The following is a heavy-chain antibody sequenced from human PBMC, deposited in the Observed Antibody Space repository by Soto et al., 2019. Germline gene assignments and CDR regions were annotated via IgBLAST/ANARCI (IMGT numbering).Heavy chain of an antibody. CDR3: FGGQYYFDY. V-gene: IGHV3-30*03. CDR1: GFPFTSYG. CDR2: ISYDGSDK. D-gene: IGHD3-10*01. Sequence: QVQLVESGGGVVQPGRSLRLSCAASGFPFTSYGMHWVREGPDKGLEWVAIISYDGSDKYYADSVKGRFTISRDNSKNTLYLQMNSLRPEDTALYYCFGGQYYFDYLGQGTLVIFSS. J-gene: IGHJ4*02.